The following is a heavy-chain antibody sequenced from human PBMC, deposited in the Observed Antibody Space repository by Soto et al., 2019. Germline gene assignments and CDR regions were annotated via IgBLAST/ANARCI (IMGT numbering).Heavy chain of an antibody. CDR2: IGLGSSTK. D-gene: IGHD3-22*01. J-gene: IGHJ3*01. Sequence: GGSLRLSCAASGFTFSSYWMNWVRQAPGKGLEWVSYIGLGSSTKYYADSVEGRFTISRDNAKNSLYLQMNSLRAEDTAVYYCARDQLYYNDISGRPLNAFDVWGQGTMVTVSS. CDR1: GFTFSSYW. CDR3: ARDQLYYNDISGRPLNAFDV. V-gene: IGHV3-48*01.